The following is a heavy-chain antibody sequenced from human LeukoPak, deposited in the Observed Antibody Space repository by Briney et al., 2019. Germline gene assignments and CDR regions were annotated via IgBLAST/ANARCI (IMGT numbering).Heavy chain of an antibody. Sequence: GASVKVSCKASGYTFTGYYMHWVRQAPGQGLEWMGWINPNSGGTNYAQKFQGRVTMTRDTSISTAYIELSRLSSDDTAVYYCARGGGDSLLQNWFDPWGQGTLVTVSS. J-gene: IGHJ5*02. V-gene: IGHV1-2*02. CDR1: GYTFTGYY. CDR3: ARGGGDSLLQNWFDP. CDR2: INPNSGGT. D-gene: IGHD3-16*01.